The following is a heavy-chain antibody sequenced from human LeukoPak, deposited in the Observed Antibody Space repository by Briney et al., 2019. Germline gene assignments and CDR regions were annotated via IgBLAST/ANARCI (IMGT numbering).Heavy chain of an antibody. CDR2: IYPGDSAT. CDR3: ARRYSDSWYVFDY. J-gene: IGHJ4*02. V-gene: IGHV5-51*01. CDR1: GYSFTSYW. D-gene: IGHD6-13*01. Sequence: GESLRISCEGSGYSFTSYWIGWVRQMPGKGLEWMGIIYPGDSATRNSPSFQGQVTISADKSICTAYLQWSSLKASDTAMYYCARRYSDSWYVFDYWGQGTLVIVSS.